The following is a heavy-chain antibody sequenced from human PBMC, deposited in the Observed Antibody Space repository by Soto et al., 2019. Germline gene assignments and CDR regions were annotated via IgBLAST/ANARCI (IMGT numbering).Heavy chain of an antibody. CDR2: IYPGDSDT. V-gene: IGHV5-51*01. CDR3: ARVPRSYYDFWSGYQGDYCMDV. D-gene: IGHD3-3*01. Sequence: PGESLKISCKGSGYSFTSYWIGWVRQMPGKGLEWMGIIYPGDSDTRYSPSFQGQVTISADKSISTAYLQWSSLKASDTAMYYCARVPRSYYDFWSGYQGDYCMDVWGQGTTVTVSS. J-gene: IGHJ6*02. CDR1: GYSFTSYW.